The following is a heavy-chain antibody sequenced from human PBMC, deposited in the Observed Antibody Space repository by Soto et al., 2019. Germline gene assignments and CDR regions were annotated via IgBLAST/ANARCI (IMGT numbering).Heavy chain of an antibody. V-gene: IGHV3-48*03. D-gene: IGHD3-22*01. Sequence: GGSLRLSCAASGFTFSSYEMNWVRQAPGKGLEWLSYISSSGNTIYYADSVKGRFTISRDNAKNSLYPQMNSLRAEDTALYYCARVSAPYDSGGELDYWGQGTLVTVSS. J-gene: IGHJ4*02. CDR2: ISSSGNTI. CDR1: GFTFSSYE. CDR3: ARVSAPYDSGGELDY.